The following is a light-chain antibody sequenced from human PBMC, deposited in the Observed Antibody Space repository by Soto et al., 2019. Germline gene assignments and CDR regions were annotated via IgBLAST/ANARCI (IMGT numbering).Light chain of an antibody. J-gene: IGKJ3*01. CDR1: QSVLYSSNNKNY. Sequence: DIVMTQSPDSLAVSLGERATINCKSSQSVLYSSNNKNYLAWYQQKPGQPPKLLIYWASTRESGVPDRFSGSGSGTDFTLTISILQAEDVAVYYCQLYYSTLFTFGPGTKVDIK. V-gene: IGKV4-1*01. CDR2: WAS. CDR3: QLYYSTLFT.